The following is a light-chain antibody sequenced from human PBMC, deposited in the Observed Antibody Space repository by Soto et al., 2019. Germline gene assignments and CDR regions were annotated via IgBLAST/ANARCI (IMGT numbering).Light chain of an antibody. Sequence: QSALTQPASVSGSPGQSVTISCTGTSSDVGAYGYVSWFQQHPGKAPKLIIFEVSYRASGVSIRFSGSKSGNTASLTISGRQAEDEADYYCSSYTGTTTLVEFGGGTQLTVL. V-gene: IGLV2-14*01. J-gene: IGLJ2*01. CDR3: SSYTGTTTLVE. CDR1: SSDVGAYGY. CDR2: EVS.